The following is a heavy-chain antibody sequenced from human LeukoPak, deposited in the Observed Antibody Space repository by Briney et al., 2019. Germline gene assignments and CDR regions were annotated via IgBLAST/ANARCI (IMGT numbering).Heavy chain of an antibody. CDR1: GFSLSTNPMC. Sequence: SGPALVKPTQTLTLTCTFSGFSLSTNPMCVTWIRQPPGKALEWLARIDWDDDKYYSTSLKTRLTISKDTSKNQVVLTMTNIDPVDTGTYYCARIRTGYGVDYWGQGTLVTVSS. CDR2: IDWDDDK. D-gene: IGHD3/OR15-3a*01. J-gene: IGHJ4*02. CDR3: ARIRTGYGVDY. V-gene: IGHV2-70*11.